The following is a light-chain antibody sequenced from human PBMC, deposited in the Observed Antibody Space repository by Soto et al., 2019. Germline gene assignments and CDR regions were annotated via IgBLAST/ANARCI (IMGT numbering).Light chain of an antibody. Sequence: EIVLTQSPATLSLSPGERATLSCRASQSVSSYLAWYQQKPGQAPRLLSYDASITATGIPARFSGSGSGTDFATTISCLAPEGFAVCYCRHRCNGVSFGPGISVVIE. J-gene: IGKJ3*01. CDR1: QSVSSY. CDR3: RHRCNGVS. V-gene: IGKV3-11*01. CDR2: DAS.